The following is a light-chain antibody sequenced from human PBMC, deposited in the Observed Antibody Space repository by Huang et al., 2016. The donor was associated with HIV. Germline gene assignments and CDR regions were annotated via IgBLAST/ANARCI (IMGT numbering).Light chain of an antibody. CDR1: QSISRY. CDR3: QQSYSAPRFT. Sequence: DIQMTQSPSSLSAFVGDRVTITCRASQSISRYLNWYQQKPGKAPKLLIYAASSLQSGVPSRFSGSGSGTDFTLTISSLQPEDFAIYYCQQSYSAPRFTFGPGTKVDIK. CDR2: AAS. V-gene: IGKV1-39*01. J-gene: IGKJ3*01.